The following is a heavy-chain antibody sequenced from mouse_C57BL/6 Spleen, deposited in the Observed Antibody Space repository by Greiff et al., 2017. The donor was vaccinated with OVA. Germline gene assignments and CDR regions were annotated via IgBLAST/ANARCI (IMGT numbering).Heavy chain of an antibody. CDR2: IYPGSGST. V-gene: IGHV1-55*01. Sequence: VQLQQPGAELVKPGASVKVSCKASGYTFTSYWITWVKQRPGQGLEWIGDIYPGSGSTNYNEKFKSKATLTVDTSSSTAYMQLSSLTSEDSAVYYCARNRIYYDYDVAWFAYWGQGTLVTVSA. D-gene: IGHD2-4*01. CDR3: ARNRIYYDYDVAWFAY. CDR1: GYTFTSYW. J-gene: IGHJ3*01.